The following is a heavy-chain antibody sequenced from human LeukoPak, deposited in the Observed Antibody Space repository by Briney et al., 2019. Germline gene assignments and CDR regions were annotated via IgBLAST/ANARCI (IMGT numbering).Heavy chain of an antibody. Sequence: GGPRKPSCEAPGFPFSGYTINGVRQPPGKGLEWVSSISSSSSYIYYADSVKGRFTISRDNAKNSLYLQMNSLRAEDTAVYYCARDAVAGIDYWGQGTLVTVSS. J-gene: IGHJ4*02. CDR3: ARDAVAGIDY. D-gene: IGHD6-19*01. V-gene: IGHV3-21*01. CDR1: GFPFSGYT. CDR2: ISSSSSYI.